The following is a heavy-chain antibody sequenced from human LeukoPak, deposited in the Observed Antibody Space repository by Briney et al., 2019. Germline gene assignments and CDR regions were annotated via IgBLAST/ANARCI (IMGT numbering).Heavy chain of an antibody. J-gene: IGHJ4*02. CDR1: GFTFDDYA. CDR3: AKIGSGYYPI. V-gene: IGHV3-9*01. Sequence: GRSLRLSCAASGFTFDDYAMHWVRQAPGKGLEWVSGISWNSGSIGYADSVKGRFTISRDNAKNSLYLQMNSLRAEDAALYYCAKIGSGYYPIWGQGTLVTVSS. D-gene: IGHD3-3*01. CDR2: ISWNSGSI.